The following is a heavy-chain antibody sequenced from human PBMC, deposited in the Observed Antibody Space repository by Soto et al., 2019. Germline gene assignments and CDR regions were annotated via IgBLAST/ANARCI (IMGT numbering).Heavy chain of an antibody. Sequence: SETLSLTCTVSGGSISSYYWSWIRQPPGKGLEWIGYIYYSGSTNYNPSLKSRVTISVDTSKNQFSLKLSSVTAADTAVYYCARDADYYGSGSYYNGAFDIWGQGTMVTVS. J-gene: IGHJ3*02. CDR3: ARDADYYGSGSYYNGAFDI. V-gene: IGHV4-59*08. CDR2: IYYSGST. D-gene: IGHD3-10*01. CDR1: GGSISSYY.